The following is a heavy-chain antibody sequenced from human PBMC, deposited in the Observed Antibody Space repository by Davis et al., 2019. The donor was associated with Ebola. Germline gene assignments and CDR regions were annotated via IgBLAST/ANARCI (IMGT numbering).Heavy chain of an antibody. J-gene: IGHJ5*02. CDR1: GYTFTNYP. Sequence: AASVKVSCKASGYTFTNYPLHWLRQAPGQRLEWMGWIHTGNGNTKYSENFQGRVTISRDKSASTTYMELSSLRSEDTAVYYCARAPYGNHVVWWFDPWGQGTLVTVSS. CDR2: IHTGNGNT. V-gene: IGHV1-3*04. D-gene: IGHD1-14*01. CDR3: ARAPYGNHVVWWFDP.